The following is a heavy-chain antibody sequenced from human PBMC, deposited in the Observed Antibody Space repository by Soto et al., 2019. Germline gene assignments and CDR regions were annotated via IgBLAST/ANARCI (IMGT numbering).Heavy chain of an antibody. J-gene: IGHJ5*02. CDR3: ASAVETRYPNWVDP. CDR1: GGSISSSSYY. CDR2: IYYSGST. V-gene: IGHV4-39*01. Sequence: SETLSLTCTVSGGSISSSSYYWGWIRQPPGKGLEWIGSIYYSGSTYYNPSLKSRVTISVDTSKNQFSLKLSSVTAADTAVYYCASAVETRYPNWVDPWGQGTLVT. D-gene: IGHD6-19*01.